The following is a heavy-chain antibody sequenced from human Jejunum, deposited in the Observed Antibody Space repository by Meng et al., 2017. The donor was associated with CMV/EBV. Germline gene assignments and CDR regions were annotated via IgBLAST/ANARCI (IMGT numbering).Heavy chain of an antibody. J-gene: IGHJ4*02. CDR3: ARACRQVSNCYLDS. V-gene: IGHV3-53*01. D-gene: IGHD4-11*01. CDR2: IRGDDST. CDR1: GFSVRPNS. Sequence: CGFSVRPNSLSWVRQAPGKGLEWVSFIRGDDSTSYTDSVQGRFTISRDNSKNTVYLQMNSLRAEDTAVYYCARACRQVSNCYLDSWGQGIQVTVSS.